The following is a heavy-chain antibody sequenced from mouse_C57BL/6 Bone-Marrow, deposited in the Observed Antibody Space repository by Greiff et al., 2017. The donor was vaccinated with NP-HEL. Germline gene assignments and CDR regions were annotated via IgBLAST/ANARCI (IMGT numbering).Heavy chain of an antibody. CDR1: GFSLTSYG. CDR2: IWSGGST. J-gene: IGHJ3*01. CDR3: ARSSNYVGFAY. Sequence: QVQLKESGPGLVQPSQSLSITCTVSGFSLTSYGVHWVRQSPGKGLEWLGVIWSGGSTDYNAAFISRLSISKDNSKSQVFFKMNSLQADDTAIYYCARSSNYVGFAYWGQGTLVTVSA. V-gene: IGHV2-2*01. D-gene: IGHD2-5*01.